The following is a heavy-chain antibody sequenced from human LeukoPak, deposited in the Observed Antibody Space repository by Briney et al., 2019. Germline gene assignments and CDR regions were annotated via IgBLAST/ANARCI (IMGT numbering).Heavy chain of an antibody. J-gene: IGHJ4*02. D-gene: IGHD2-15*01. Sequence: WASVKVSCKASGYTFTSYAIHWVRQAPGQRLEWMGWINAGNGNTKYSQKFQGRVTITRDTSASTAYMELSSLRSEDTAVYYCAISRRDCSGGSCYSKNYYFDYWGQGTLVTVSS. V-gene: IGHV1-3*01. CDR3: AISRRDCSGGSCYSKNYYFDY. CDR1: GYTFTSYA. CDR2: INAGNGNT.